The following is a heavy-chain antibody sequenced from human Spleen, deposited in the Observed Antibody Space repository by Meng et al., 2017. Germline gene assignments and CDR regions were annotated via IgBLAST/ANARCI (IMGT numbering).Heavy chain of an antibody. CDR2: IYYSGST. V-gene: IGHV4-39*07. Sequence: SETLSLTCTVSGGSISNSNFYWGWIRQPPGKGLEWIGNIYYSGSTYYNPSLKSRVTISVDTSKNQFSLKLSSVTAADTAVYYCARGLERRPYYYYGMDVWGQGTTVTVSS. D-gene: IGHD1-1*01. J-gene: IGHJ6*02. CDR3: ARGLERRPYYYYGMDV. CDR1: GGSISNSNFY.